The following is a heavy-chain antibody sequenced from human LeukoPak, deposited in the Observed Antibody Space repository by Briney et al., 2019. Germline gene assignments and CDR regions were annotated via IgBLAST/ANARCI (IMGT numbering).Heavy chain of an antibody. CDR1: GGSISSYY. V-gene: IGHV4-4*07. CDR3: ARENRGSGTYDYTYYFDY. J-gene: IGHJ4*02. D-gene: IGHD3-16*01. Sequence: SETLSLTCTVSGGSISSYYWSWIRQPAGKGLEWIGRIYTSGSTNYNPSLKSRVTMSVDTSKNQFSLKLSSVTAADTAVYYCARENRGSGTYDYTYYFDYWGQGTPVTVSS. CDR2: IYTSGST.